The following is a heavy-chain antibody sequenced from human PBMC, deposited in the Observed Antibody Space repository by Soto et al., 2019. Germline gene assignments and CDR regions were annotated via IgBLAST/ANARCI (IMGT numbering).Heavy chain of an antibody. CDR3: ARDMGSTWARGWFDP. J-gene: IGHJ5*02. D-gene: IGHD6-13*01. CDR1: GYTFTDYA. CDR2: INTGNGNT. Sequence: ASVKVSCKASGYTFTDYAMHWVRQAPGQRLEWMGWINTGNGNTKYSQKFQGRFTISRDNANNTVYLQMNSLRAEDMAVYYCARDMGSTWARGWFDPWGQGALVTVSS. V-gene: IGHV1-3*03.